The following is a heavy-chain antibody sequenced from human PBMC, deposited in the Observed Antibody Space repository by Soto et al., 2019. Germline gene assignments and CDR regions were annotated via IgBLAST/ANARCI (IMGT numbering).Heavy chain of an antibody. J-gene: IGHJ6*02. CDR3: AGYCSSSICPEDHYFGLEV. D-gene: IGHD2-2*01. Sequence: GASVKFSCKASGYTFTGYYMHWVRQAPGQGLEWMGWINPNSGGTNYAQKFQGWVTMTRDTSISTAYIELSRLRSDDTATYFCAGYCSSSICPEDHYFGLEVWGQGTTVTVSS. CDR1: GYTFTGYY. V-gene: IGHV1-2*04. CDR2: INPNSGGT.